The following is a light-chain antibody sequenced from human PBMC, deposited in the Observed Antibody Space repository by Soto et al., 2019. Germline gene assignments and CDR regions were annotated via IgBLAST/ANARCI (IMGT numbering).Light chain of an antibody. CDR1: QSVSNNY. J-gene: IGKJ2*01. V-gene: IGKV3-20*01. CDR2: GAS. Sequence: EIVLTQSAGTLSLSPGERATLSCRASQSVSNNYLAWYQKKPGQAPRLLIYGASTRASDVPERFSGSGSGTDFTLTISRLDPEDFAVYYCHQYGNSAPYTFGQGTKLQIK. CDR3: HQYGNSAPYT.